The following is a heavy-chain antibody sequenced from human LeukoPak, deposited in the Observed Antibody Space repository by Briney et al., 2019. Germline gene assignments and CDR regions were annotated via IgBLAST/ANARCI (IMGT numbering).Heavy chain of an antibody. CDR3: ARAGLYCSGGSCYPLGYYMDV. CDR2: INHSGST. D-gene: IGHD2-15*01. Sequence: SETLSLTCAVYGGSFSGYYWSWIRQPPGKGLEWIGEINHSGSTNYNPSLKSRVTISVDTSKNQFSLKLRSVTAADTAVYYCARAGLYCSGGSCYPLGYYMDVWGKGNTVTVSS. CDR1: GGSFSGYY. J-gene: IGHJ6*03. V-gene: IGHV4-34*01.